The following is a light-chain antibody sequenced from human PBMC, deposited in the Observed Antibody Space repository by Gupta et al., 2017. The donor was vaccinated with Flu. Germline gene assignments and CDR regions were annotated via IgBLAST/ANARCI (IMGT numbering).Light chain of an antibody. CDR1: QSLLHSNGYNY. J-gene: IGKJ4*01. V-gene: IGKV2-28*01. Sequence: SQSLLHSNGYNYLDWYLQKPGQSPQLLIYLGSNRASGVPDRFSGSGSGTDFTLKISRVEAEDVGVYYCMQALQTPLTFGGGPKVEVK. CDR3: MQALQTPLT. CDR2: LGS.